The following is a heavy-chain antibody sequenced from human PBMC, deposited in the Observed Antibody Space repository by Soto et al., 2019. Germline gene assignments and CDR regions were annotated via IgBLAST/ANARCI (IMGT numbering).Heavy chain of an antibody. V-gene: IGHV1-69*01. CDR3: AREGDGYTTLNYYYYYGMDV. CDR1: GGTFSSYA. J-gene: IGHJ6*02. CDR2: IIPILGTA. Sequence: QVQLVQSGAEVKKPGSSVKVSCKASGGTFSSYAISWVRQAPGQGLEWMGGIIPILGTANYAQKFQGRVTSTSDESTSTAYMELSSLRSEDTAVYYCAREGDGYTTLNYYYYYGMDVWGQGNTVTVSS. D-gene: IGHD5-12*01.